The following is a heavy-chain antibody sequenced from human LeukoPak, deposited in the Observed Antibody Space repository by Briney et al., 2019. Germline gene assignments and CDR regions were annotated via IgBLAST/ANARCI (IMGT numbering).Heavy chain of an antibody. J-gene: IGHJ5*02. CDR3: AIVEAARQGTSDP. CDR2: ISGSGGTT. Sequence: GGSLRLSCAASGFTLTSYAMSWVRQAPGKGLEWVSAISGSGGTTYYADSVKGRFTISRYNSKSTLYVQMSSLRAEDTAVYYCAIVEAARQGTSDPWGKETLVTISS. D-gene: IGHD6-6*01. V-gene: IGHV3-23*01. CDR1: GFTLTSYA.